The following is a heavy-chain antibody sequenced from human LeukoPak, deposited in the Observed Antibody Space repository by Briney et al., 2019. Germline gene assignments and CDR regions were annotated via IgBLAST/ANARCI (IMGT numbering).Heavy chain of an antibody. CDR3: ARGIRYFDWLPDVYFDY. CDR1: GFTFSSYW. CDR2: IKQDGSEK. D-gene: IGHD3-9*01. V-gene: IGHV3-7*03. Sequence: GGSLRLSCAASGFTFSSYWMSWVRQAPGKGLEWVANIKQDGSEKYYVDSVEGRFTISRDNAKNSLYLQMNSLRAEDTAVYYCARGIRYFDWLPDVYFDYWGQGTLVTVSS. J-gene: IGHJ4*02.